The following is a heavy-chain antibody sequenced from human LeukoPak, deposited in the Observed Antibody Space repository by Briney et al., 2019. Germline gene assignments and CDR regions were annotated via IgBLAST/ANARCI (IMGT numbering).Heavy chain of an antibody. J-gene: IGHJ6*03. CDR1: GGSISSYY. V-gene: IGHV4-4*07. Sequence: SETLSLTCTVSGGSISSYYWSWIRQPAGKGLEWIGRIYTSGSTNYNPSLKSRVTISVDKSENQFSLKLSSVTAADTAVYYCARVGAAAGENYYYYYMDVWGKGTTVTVSS. CDR3: ARVGAAAGENYYYYYMDV. D-gene: IGHD6-13*01. CDR2: IYTSGST.